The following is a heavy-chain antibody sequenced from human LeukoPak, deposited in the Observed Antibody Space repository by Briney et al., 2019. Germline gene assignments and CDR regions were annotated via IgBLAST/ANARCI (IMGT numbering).Heavy chain of an antibody. J-gene: IGHJ4*02. CDR2: ISWNGGIT. D-gene: IGHD3-22*01. Sequence: GGSLRLSCLASGFTFRDYGMNWVRQAPGKGLEFVSGISWNGGITAYIDSVKGRFIISRDNAKNSLYLQMNSLRAEDTALYYCAKDINDSRGEAFDYWGQGTLVTVSS. V-gene: IGHV3-20*04. CDR3: AKDINDSRGEAFDY. CDR1: GFTFRDYG.